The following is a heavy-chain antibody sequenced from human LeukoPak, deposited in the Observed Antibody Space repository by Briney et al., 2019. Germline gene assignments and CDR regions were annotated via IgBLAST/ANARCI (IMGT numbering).Heavy chain of an antibody. CDR1: GFTFSSDS. CDR2: ISTSSSYI. D-gene: IGHD3-22*01. Sequence: PGGSLRLSCAASGFTFSSDSMNWVRQAPGKGLEWVSSISTSSSYIYYADSVKGRFTISRDNAKNSLYLQMNSLRSEDTAVYYCARDGYDTNSGDAFDIWGQGTMVTVSS. J-gene: IGHJ3*02. CDR3: ARDGYDTNSGDAFDI. V-gene: IGHV3-21*01.